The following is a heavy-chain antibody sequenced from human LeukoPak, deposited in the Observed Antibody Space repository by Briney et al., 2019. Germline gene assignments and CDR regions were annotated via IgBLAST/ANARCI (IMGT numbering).Heavy chain of an antibody. Sequence: SETLSLTCTVSGGSISGHYWSWTRQPLRNGLEWIGYIYYTRSTNYNPSLMSRVTISADTSKNQFFLKVSSVTAADTALYYCARGPSYYYMDVWGKGTTVTVSS. CDR3: ARGPSYYYMDV. J-gene: IGHJ6*03. CDR1: GGSISGHY. CDR2: IYYTRST. V-gene: IGHV4-59*11.